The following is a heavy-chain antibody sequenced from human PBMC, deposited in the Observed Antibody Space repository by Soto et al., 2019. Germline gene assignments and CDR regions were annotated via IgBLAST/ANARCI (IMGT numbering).Heavy chain of an antibody. Sequence: GASVKVSCKASGGTFSSYAISWVRQAPGQGLEWMGGIIPIFGTTNYAQKFQGRVTITTDKSTSTAYMELGSLTSDDTAVYYCAMVENYVTPTPQDVWGQGTTVIVSS. J-gene: IGHJ6*02. CDR2: IIPIFGTT. D-gene: IGHD3-16*01. V-gene: IGHV1-69*05. CDR3: AMVENYVTPTPQDV. CDR1: GGTFSSYA.